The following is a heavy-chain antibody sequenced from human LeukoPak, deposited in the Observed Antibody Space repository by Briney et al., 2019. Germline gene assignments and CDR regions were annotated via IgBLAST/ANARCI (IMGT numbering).Heavy chain of an antibody. CDR1: GFTVSSNY. D-gene: IGHD6-19*01. Sequence: PGGSLRLSCAASGFTVSSNYMSWVRQAPGKGLEWVSVIYSGGSTYYADSVKGRFTISRDNSKNTLYLQMNSLRAEDTAVYYCARDRNSSGWFPIFDYWGRGTLVTVSS. V-gene: IGHV3-66*01. CDR3: ARDRNSSGWFPIFDY. J-gene: IGHJ4*02. CDR2: IYSGGST.